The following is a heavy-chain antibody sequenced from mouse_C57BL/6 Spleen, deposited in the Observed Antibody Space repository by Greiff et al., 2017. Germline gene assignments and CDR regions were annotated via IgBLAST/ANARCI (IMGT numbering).Heavy chain of an antibody. CDR2: IYPRSGNT. V-gene: IGHV1-81*01. D-gene: IGHD2-2*01. CDR1: GYTFTSYG. CDR3: AREECGNDEGAMDY. Sequence: QVQLQQSGAELVRPGASVKLSCKASGYTFTSYGISWVKQRTGQGLEWIGEIYPRSGNTYYNEKFKGKATLTADKSSSTAYMELRSLTSEDSAVYVCAREECGNDEGAMDYWGQGTSVTVSS. J-gene: IGHJ4*01.